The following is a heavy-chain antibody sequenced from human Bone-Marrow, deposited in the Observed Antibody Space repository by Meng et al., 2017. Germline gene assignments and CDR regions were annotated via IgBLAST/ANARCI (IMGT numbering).Heavy chain of an antibody. CDR1: GFTFSSYW. Sequence: GGSLRLSCAASGFTFSSYWMSWVRQAPGKGLEWVANIKQDGSEKYYVDSVKGRFTISRDNAKNSLYLQMNSLRAEDTAVYYCARAWGKPTFEQQLMGRTPHFDYWGQGTLVTVSS. D-gene: IGHD6-13*01. CDR3: ARAWGKPTFEQQLMGRTPHFDY. J-gene: IGHJ4*02. V-gene: IGHV3-7*01. CDR2: IKQDGSEK.